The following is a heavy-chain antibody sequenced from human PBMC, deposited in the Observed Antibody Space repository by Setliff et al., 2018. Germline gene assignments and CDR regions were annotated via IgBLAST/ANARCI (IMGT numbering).Heavy chain of an antibody. CDR3: ARYIPSAGCFDP. CDR2: ISDSGYT. D-gene: IGHD2-21*01. V-gene: IGHV4-59*01. CDR1: GGSISNYY. J-gene: IGHJ5*02. Sequence: SETLSLTCIVSGGSISNYYWSWIRQPPGKGLEWIGYISDSGYTNYNPALKSRVTMSVDTSKNEVSLKLSSVTAADKAVYYCARYIPSAGCFDPWGQGALVTVSS.